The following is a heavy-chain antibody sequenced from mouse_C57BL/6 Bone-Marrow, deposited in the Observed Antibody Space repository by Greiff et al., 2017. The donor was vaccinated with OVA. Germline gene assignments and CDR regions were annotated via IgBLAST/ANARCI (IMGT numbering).Heavy chain of an antibody. J-gene: IGHJ2*01. CDR1: GFTFTAYY. CDR3: AGYDFPYFDY. CDR2: IRNKANGYTT. V-gene: IGHV7-3*01. Sequence: EVMLVESGGGLVQPGGSLSLSCAASGFTFTAYYMSWVRQPPGKALVWLGFIRNKANGYTTEYSASVKGRCTSSRDNSQSILYLQMNALRAEDSATYYCAGYDFPYFDYWGQGTTLTVSS.